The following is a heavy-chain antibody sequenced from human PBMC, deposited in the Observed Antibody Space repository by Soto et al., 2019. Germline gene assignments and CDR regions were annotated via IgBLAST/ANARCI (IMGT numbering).Heavy chain of an antibody. D-gene: IGHD3-9*01. CDR3: XXXXXXXXFSTGYPLNAFDI. J-gene: IGHJ3*02. CDR1: GFTFSSYW. V-gene: IGHV3-7*01. Sequence: EVQLVESGGGLVQPGGSLRLSCAASGFTFSSYWMSWVRQAPGKGLEWVANIKQDGSEKYYVDSVKGRFTISRDNAKNXXXXXXXXXXXXXXXXXXXXXXXXXXXFSTGYPLNAFDIWGQGTMVTVSS. CDR2: IKQDGSEK.